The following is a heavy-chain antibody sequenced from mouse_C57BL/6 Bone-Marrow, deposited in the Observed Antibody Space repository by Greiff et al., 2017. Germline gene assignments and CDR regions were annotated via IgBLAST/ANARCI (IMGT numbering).Heavy chain of an antibody. V-gene: IGHV5-17*01. CDR2: ISRGSSTI. CDR1: GFTFSDYG. Sequence: EVQGVESGGGLVKPGGSLKLSCAASGFTFSDYGMHWVRQAPEKGLEWVAYISRGSSTIYYADTVKGRFTISRDNAKNTLFLQMTSLRSEDTAMYYCARSIYYGSSYDYAMDYWGQGTSVTVSS. CDR3: ARSIYYGSSYDYAMDY. D-gene: IGHD1-1*01. J-gene: IGHJ4*01.